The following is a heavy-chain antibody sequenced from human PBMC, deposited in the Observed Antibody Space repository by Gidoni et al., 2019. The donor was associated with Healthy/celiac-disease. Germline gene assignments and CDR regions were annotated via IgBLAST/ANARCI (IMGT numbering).Heavy chain of an antibody. J-gene: IGHJ4*02. D-gene: IGHD2-15*01. CDR2: IRSKAYGGTT. CDR3: TSWDVVVVAAFPFVDY. Sequence: EVQLVESGGGLVQPGRSLRLSCTASGFSFGGYAMSWVRQAPGKGLEWVGFIRSKAYGGTTEDAASVKGRFTISRDDSKSIAYLQMNSLKTEDTAVYYCTSWDVVVVAAFPFVDYWGQGTLVTVPS. V-gene: IGHV3-49*04. CDR1: GFSFGGYA.